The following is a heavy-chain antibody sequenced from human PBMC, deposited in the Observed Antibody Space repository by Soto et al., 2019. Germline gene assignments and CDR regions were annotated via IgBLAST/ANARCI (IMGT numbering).Heavy chain of an antibody. Sequence: QITLKESGPTLVKPTQTLTLTCTFSGFSVSTSGVGVAWIRQPPGKALEWLALIYWDDDKRYSPFLQSRVTITKDTSTSPVVLTRTNMDPVDTATYYCAHKGGRGAGMDLWGQGTTVTVSS. CDR3: AHKGGRGAGMDL. D-gene: IGHD2-15*01. CDR2: IYWDDDK. V-gene: IGHV2-5*02. CDR1: GFSVSTSGVG. J-gene: IGHJ6*02.